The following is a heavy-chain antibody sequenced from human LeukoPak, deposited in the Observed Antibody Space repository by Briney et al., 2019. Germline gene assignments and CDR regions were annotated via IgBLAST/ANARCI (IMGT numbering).Heavy chain of an antibody. CDR3: AELGITMIGGV. CDR2: ISSSGSTI. V-gene: IGHV3-48*03. CDR1: GFTFSSYE. Sequence: GGSLRLSCAASGFTFSSYEMNWVRQAPGKGLEWVSYISSSGSTIYYADSVKGRFTISREKAKNSLYLQMNSLRAEDTAVYYCAELGITMIGGVWGKGTTVTISS. J-gene: IGHJ6*04. D-gene: IGHD3-10*02.